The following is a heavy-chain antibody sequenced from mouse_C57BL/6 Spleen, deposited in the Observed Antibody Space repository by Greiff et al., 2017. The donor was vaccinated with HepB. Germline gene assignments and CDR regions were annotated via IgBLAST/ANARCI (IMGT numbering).Heavy chain of an antibody. D-gene: IGHD3-2*02. V-gene: IGHV1-72*01. CDR2: IDPNSGGT. CDR1: GYTFTSSW. CDR3: ARSRSGYEKGASDY. J-gene: IGHJ4*01. Sequence: QVQLQQPGAELVKPGASVKLSCKASGYTFTSSWMHWVKQRPGRGLEWIGRIDPNSGGTKYNEKVKSKATLTGDKPTSTAYMQLSSLTAEDDAVSLCARSRSGYEKGASDYWGQGTSVTVSS.